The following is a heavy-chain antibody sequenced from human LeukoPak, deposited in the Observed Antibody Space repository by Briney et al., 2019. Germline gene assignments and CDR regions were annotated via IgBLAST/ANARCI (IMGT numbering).Heavy chain of an antibody. D-gene: IGHD6-19*01. J-gene: IGHJ3*02. V-gene: IGHV3-30*02. CDR2: IRYDGSNK. CDR3: ARDRVAVAGLDAFDI. Sequence: QAGGSLRLSCAASGSTFSSYGMHWVRQAPGKGLEWVAFIRYDGSNKYYADSVKGRFTISRDNSKNTLYLQMSSLRSEDTAVYYCARDRVAVAGLDAFDIWGQGTMVTVSS. CDR1: GSTFSSYG.